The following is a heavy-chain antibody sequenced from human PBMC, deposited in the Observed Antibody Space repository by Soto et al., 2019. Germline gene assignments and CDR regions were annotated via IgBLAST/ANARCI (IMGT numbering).Heavy chain of an antibody. Sequence: QVQLQESGPGLVKPSQTLSLTCTVSGGSISSGGYYWNWIRQHPVKGLEWIGNIYYSGYTYYNPSLKSRVTISVDTSKNHLSLKLSSVTAADTAVYYCARVGAPPGWFDPWGQGTLVTVSS. CDR3: ARVGAPPGWFDP. CDR1: GGSISSGGYY. D-gene: IGHD1-26*01. CDR2: IYYSGYT. J-gene: IGHJ5*02. V-gene: IGHV4-31*03.